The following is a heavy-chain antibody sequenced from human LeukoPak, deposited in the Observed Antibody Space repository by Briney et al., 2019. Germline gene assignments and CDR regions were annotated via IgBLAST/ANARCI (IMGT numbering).Heavy chain of an antibody. CDR2: INPSGGST. J-gene: IGHJ6*03. Sequence: ASVKVSCKASGYTFTGYYMHWVRQAPGQGLEWMGIINPSGGSTSYAQKFQGRVTMTRDTSTGTVYMELSSLRSEDTAVYYCARTTIAARRYMDVWGKGTTVTVSS. CDR3: ARTTIAARRYMDV. V-gene: IGHV1-46*01. CDR1: GYTFTGYY. D-gene: IGHD6-6*01.